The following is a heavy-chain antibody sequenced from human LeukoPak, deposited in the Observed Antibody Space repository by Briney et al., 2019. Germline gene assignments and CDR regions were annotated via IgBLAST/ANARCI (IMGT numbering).Heavy chain of an antibody. D-gene: IGHD4-11*01. V-gene: IGHV4-34*01. CDR2: INHSGST. CDR1: GGSFSDYY. Sequence: PSETLSLTCAVYGGSFSDYYWSWIRQPPGKGLEWIGEINHSGSTNYNPSLKSRVTISVNTSKNQFSLKLSSVTAADTAVYYCARRHEIPGRRLPHFDYWGQGTLVTVSS. J-gene: IGHJ4*02. CDR3: ARRHEIPGRRLPHFDY.